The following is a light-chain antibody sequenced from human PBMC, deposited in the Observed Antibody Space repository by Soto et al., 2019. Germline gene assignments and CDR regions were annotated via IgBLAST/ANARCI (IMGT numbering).Light chain of an antibody. V-gene: IGKV1-12*01. J-gene: IGKJ4*01. CDR3: QQASSVPLT. CDR2: AAS. CDR1: QVISSW. Sequence: IQMTQSPSSVSASVGDTVTITCRASQVISSWLAWYQQKPGKAPNLLIYAASNLQSVVPSRVSGSESGTEITLTISSLQPEDFATDYCQQASSVPLTFGGETKVESK.